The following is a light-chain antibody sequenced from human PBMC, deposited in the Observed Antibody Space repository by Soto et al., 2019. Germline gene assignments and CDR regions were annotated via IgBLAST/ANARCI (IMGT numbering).Light chain of an antibody. V-gene: IGLV1-51*02. CDR1: SSNIESNY. Sequence: QSVLTQPPSVSAAPGQKVTISCSGSSSNIESNYVSWFQQLPRTAPNLLIYENIKRLSGFPDRFSASKSGTSATLVITGLHTGDEADYFCGAWDISLSAYVFGTGTKLTVL. CDR3: GAWDISLSAYV. CDR2: ENI. J-gene: IGLJ1*01.